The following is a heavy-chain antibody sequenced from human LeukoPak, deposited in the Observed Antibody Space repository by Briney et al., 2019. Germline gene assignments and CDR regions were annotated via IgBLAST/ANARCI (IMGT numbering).Heavy chain of an antibody. Sequence: GASVKVSCKASGYTFTSYDINWVRQATGQGLEWMGWMNPNSGNTGYAQKFQGRVTITRNTSISTAYMELSSLRSEDTAVYYCARDNSMHERGWWFDPWGQGTLVTVSS. CDR3: ARDNSMHERGWWFDP. V-gene: IGHV1-8*03. D-gene: IGHD1-20*01. CDR2: MNPNSGNT. J-gene: IGHJ5*02. CDR1: GYTFTSYD.